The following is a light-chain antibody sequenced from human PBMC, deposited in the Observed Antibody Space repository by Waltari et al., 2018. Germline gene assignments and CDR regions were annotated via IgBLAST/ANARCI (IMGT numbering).Light chain of an antibody. CDR2: EVS. CDR1: QGLVHSDGNTY. J-gene: IGKJ2*01. Sequence: DVVMTQSPLSLPVTLGQPASISCRSSQGLVHSDGNTYLSWFQQRPGQSPRRLIYEVSNRDSGVPDRFSGSGSGTDFTLKISRVEAEDVAVYYCMQATHWSYTFGKGTKLEIK. CDR3: MQATHWSYT. V-gene: IGKV2-30*02.